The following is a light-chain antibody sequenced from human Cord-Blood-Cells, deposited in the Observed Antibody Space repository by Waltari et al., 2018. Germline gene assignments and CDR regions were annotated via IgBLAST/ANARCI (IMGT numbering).Light chain of an antibody. J-gene: IGLJ1*01. CDR2: YDS. V-gene: IGLV3-21*04. CDR1: NIGSKR. CDR3: QVWDSSSDHLYV. Sequence: SYVLTQPPSVSVTPGKTARITCGGNNIGSKRVHWYQQKPGQAPVLVSYYDSDRPSGIPARFSGSNSGNTATLTISRVEAGDEADYYCQVWDSSSDHLYVFGTGTKVTVL.